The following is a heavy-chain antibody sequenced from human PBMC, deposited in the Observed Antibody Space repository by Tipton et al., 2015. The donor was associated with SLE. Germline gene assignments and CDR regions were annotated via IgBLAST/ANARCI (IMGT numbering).Heavy chain of an antibody. V-gene: IGHV3-48*04. CDR1: GFSFSSYW. CDR2: MSSDGSTM. J-gene: IGHJ6*02. Sequence: SLRLSCAASGFSFSSYWMSWVRQAPGEGLEWVSYMSSDGSTMYYADSVKGRFTMSRDNARNSLFLQLSSLRADDTAVYYCARHYYGSGSHWDFYYYYGLDVWGRGTTVTVSS. CDR3: ARHYYGSGSHWDFYYYYGLDV. D-gene: IGHD3-10*01.